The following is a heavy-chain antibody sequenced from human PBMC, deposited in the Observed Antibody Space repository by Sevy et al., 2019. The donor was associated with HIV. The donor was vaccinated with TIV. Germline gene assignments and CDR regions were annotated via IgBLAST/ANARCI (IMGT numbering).Heavy chain of an antibody. CDR2: IKQDGSGK. CDR1: GFTFNMYW. V-gene: IGHV3-7*01. CDR3: ARGFGELVWRLAEAFDI. D-gene: IGHD3-10*01. Sequence: GGSLRLSCAASGFTFNMYWVTWVRQAPGKGLEWVANIKQDGSGKYYVASVKGRFTISRDNAKNSLYLQMNSLRAEDTAVYYCARGFGELVWRLAEAFDIWGQGTMVTVSS. J-gene: IGHJ3*02.